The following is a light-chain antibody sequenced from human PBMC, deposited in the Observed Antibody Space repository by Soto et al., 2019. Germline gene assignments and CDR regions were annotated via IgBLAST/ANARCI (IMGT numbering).Light chain of an antibody. CDR1: QSISSY. CDR3: RQSYSAPYT. J-gene: IGKJ2*01. V-gene: IGKV1-39*01. Sequence: DIQMTQSPSSLSASVGDRVTITCRASQSISSYLNWYQQKPGKAPKLLISGASSLQCGVPSRFSGSGSGTDFTLTISSLQPEDFATYYCRQSYSAPYTFGQGTKLEIK. CDR2: GAS.